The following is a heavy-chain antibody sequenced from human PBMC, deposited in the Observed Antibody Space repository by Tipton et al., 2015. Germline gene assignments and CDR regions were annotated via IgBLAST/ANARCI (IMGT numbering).Heavy chain of an antibody. CDR3: ACHDYDLLTRDYQTVDY. J-gene: IGHJ4*02. Sequence: TLSLTCAVYGGSFSGYYWTWIRQPPGKGLEWIGAISHSGKTYSNPSLKSRVTISADTSKNQFSLRLTSVTAADTAVYYCACHDYDLLTRDYQTVDYWGQGTRVTVSS. CDR2: ISHSGKT. V-gene: IGHV4-34*01. CDR1: GGSFSGYY. D-gene: IGHD3-9*01.